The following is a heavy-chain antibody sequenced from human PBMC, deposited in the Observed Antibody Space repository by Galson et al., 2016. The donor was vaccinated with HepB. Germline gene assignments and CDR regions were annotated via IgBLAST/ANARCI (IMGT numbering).Heavy chain of an antibody. CDR1: GFTFRDST. CDR2: ITGSGVSA. J-gene: IGHJ2*01. V-gene: IGHV3-23*01. Sequence: SLRLSCAASGFTFRDSTMTWVRQAPGKGLEWVSTITGSGVSAYYAASVKGRFTISRDNSKNNVYLQMNSLRADDTAVYYCAKDGGTWGYYYGDWNLDLWGRGTLVTVSS. CDR3: AKDGGTWGYYYGDWNLDL. D-gene: IGHD3-22*01.